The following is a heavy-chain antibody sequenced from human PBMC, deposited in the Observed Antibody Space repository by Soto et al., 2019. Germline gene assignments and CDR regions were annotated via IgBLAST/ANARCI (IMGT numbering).Heavy chain of an antibody. V-gene: IGHV4-59*01. CDR2: IYYNGST. Sequence: KTPETLSLTCTVSGGSISSYYWSWIRQPPGKGLEWIGYIYYNGSTNYNPSLKSRVTISVDTSKNQFSLKLSSVTAADTAVYYCARAQEYYDFWSGYYGYYFDYWGQGTLVTVSS. CDR1: GGSISSYY. J-gene: IGHJ4*02. CDR3: ARAQEYYDFWSGYYGYYFDY. D-gene: IGHD3-3*01.